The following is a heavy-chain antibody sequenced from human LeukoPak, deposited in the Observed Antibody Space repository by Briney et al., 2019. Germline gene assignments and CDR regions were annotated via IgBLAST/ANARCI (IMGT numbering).Heavy chain of an antibody. CDR1: DFPFSHFA. Sequence: PGGSLRLSCAASDFPFSHFALHWVRRAPGKGLEWVALISNDGLNKYYADSVKGRFTISRDNSKDTLHLQMTSLRGDDTAVYYCARVAPTTIGTPTTRLDSWGQGTLVTVSS. J-gene: IGHJ4*02. V-gene: IGHV3-30*03. CDR2: ISNDGLNK. CDR3: ARVAPTTIGTPTTRLDS. D-gene: IGHD1-26*01.